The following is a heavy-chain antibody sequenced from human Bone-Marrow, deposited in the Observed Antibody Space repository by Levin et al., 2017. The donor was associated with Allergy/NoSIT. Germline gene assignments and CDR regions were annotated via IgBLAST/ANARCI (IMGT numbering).Heavy chain of an antibody. CDR3: ARLMVYAPSYFYYGMDV. Sequence: KISCKASGSTFSSYAINWVRQAPGQGLEWMGGIIPIFGTANYAQKFQGRVTITADESTSTAYMELSSLRSEDTAMYYCARLMVYAPSYFYYGMDVWGQGTTVTVSS. CDR1: GSTFSSYA. V-gene: IGHV1-69*01. D-gene: IGHD2-8*01. J-gene: IGHJ6*02. CDR2: IIPIFGTA.